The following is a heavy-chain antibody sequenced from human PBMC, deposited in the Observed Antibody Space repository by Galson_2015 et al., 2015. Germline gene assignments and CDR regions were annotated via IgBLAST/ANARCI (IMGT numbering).Heavy chain of an antibody. J-gene: IGHJ4*02. CDR2: IYWDDDK. D-gene: IGHD3-22*01. CDR1: GFSLGTSGVG. CDR3: AHRHPTYYYDQYYFDY. Sequence: PALVKPTQPLTLTCTFSGFSLGTSGVGVGWIRQPPGKALERLALIYWDDDKRSSPSLKSRLTITKDTSKNQVVLTVTNMDPVDTATYYCAHRHPTYYYDQYYFDYWAREPWSPSPQ. V-gene: IGHV2-5*02.